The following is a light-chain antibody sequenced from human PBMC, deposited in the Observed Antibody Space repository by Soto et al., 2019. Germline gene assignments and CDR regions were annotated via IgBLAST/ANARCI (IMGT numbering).Light chain of an antibody. CDR2: DVS. CDR1: SSDVGGYTY. CDR3: CSYAGSPRYV. Sequence: QSALTQPRSVSGSPGQSVTISCTGTSSDVGGYTYVSWYQQHPGKAPKVMIYDVSEPPSGVPDRFSGSKSGNTASLTISGLQAEDEADYYCCSYAGSPRYVLGTGTKVTVL. J-gene: IGLJ1*01. V-gene: IGLV2-11*01.